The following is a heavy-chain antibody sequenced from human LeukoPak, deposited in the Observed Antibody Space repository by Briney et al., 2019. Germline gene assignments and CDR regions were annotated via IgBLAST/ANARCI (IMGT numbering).Heavy chain of an antibody. CDR2: IYYSGST. J-gene: IGHJ3*02. V-gene: IGHV4-31*03. Sequence: SETLSLTCTVSGGSISSGGYYWSWIRQHPGKGLEWIGYIYYSGSTYYNPSLKSRVTISVDTSKNQFSLKLSSVTAADTAVYYCARGQRVTDYGDSPGAFDIWGQGTMVTVSS. CDR3: ARGQRVTDYGDSPGAFDI. CDR1: GGSISSGGYY. D-gene: IGHD4-17*01.